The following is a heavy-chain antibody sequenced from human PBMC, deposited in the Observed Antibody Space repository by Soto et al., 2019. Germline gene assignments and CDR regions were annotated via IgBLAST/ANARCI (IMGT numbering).Heavy chain of an antibody. CDR3: ALFTLILRGYSYGS. J-gene: IGHJ3*01. CDR1: GYTFTSYY. CDR2: INAGNGNT. D-gene: IGHD5-18*01. Sequence: ASVKVSCKASGYTFTSYYMHWVRQAPGQRLEWMGWINAGNGNTKYSQKFQGRVTITRDTSASTAYMELSSLRSEDTAVYYCALFTLILRGYSYGSWGQGTMVTVSS. V-gene: IGHV1-3*01.